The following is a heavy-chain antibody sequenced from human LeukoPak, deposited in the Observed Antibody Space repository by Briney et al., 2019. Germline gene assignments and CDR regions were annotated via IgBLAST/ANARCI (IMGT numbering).Heavy chain of an antibody. Sequence: SGGSLRLSCVASGFTLSSNWMHWVRHAPGKGLVWLSRINGVGSSTPYADSVKGRFTISRDNAKNSLYLQMNSLRAEDTAVYYCARGAFYDYVWGSYRNNWFDPWGQGTLVTVSS. CDR1: GFTLSSNW. V-gene: IGHV3-74*01. D-gene: IGHD3-16*02. J-gene: IGHJ5*02. CDR3: ARGAFYDYVWGSYRNNWFDP. CDR2: INGVGSST.